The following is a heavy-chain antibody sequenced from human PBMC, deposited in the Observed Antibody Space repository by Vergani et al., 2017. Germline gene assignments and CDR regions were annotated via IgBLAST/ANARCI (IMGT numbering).Heavy chain of an antibody. J-gene: IGHJ6*02. V-gene: IGHV4-4*03. CDR3: ARVGSTTTVVTPGGNYYYYGMDV. CDR1: GDSISSNNC. CDR2: ICHTEDT. Sequence: QVQLQESGPGLVKPPGTLSLTCAVSGDSISSNNCWTWVRQPPGKGLEWIGEICHTEDTKYSPSLKSRVTVSVDESRNLFSLRLNSVTAADTAVYYCARVGSTTTVVTPGGNYYYYGMDVWGQGTTVTVSS. D-gene: IGHD4-23*01.